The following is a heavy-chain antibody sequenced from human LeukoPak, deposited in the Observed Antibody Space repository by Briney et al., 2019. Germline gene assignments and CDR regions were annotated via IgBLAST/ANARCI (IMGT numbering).Heavy chain of an antibody. CDR1: GVTFSTYS. CDR3: ARDYRRASGTYDY. Sequence: GALRVSCAESGVTFSTYSMKWVRETPGEGGGWVSSISSSSTYIYYADSVKGRFTVSRDNAKNSLYLQMNSLRAEDTAVYYCARDYRRASGTYDYWGQGTLVTVSS. D-gene: IGHD1-26*01. J-gene: IGHJ4*02. CDR2: ISSSSTYI. V-gene: IGHV3-21*01.